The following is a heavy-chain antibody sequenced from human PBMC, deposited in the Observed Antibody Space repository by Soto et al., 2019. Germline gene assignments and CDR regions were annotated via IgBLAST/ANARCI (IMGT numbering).Heavy chain of an antibody. Sequence: EVQLVESGGGLVKPGGSLRLSCAASGFMFTSAFMSWVRQTPGKGLEWVARIKSKSAGGTIDYAAPVKGRFTISRDDYENTVSLQMNSLKADDTALYYCTTGDYWGQGILVTVSS. V-gene: IGHV3-15*01. CDR2: IKSKSAGGTI. CDR1: GFMFTSAF. J-gene: IGHJ4*02. CDR3: TTGDY.